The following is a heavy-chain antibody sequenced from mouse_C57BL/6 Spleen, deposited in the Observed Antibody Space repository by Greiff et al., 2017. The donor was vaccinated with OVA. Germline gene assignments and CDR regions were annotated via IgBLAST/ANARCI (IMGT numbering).Heavy chain of an antibody. CDR1: GYTFTEYT. D-gene: IGHD2-5*01. V-gene: IGHV1-62-2*01. J-gene: IGHJ2*01. Sequence: VQLQQSGAELVKPGASVKMSCKASGYTFTEYTIHWVKQRSGQGLEWIGWFYPGSGSIKYNEKFKDKATLTADKSSSTVYMELSRLTSEDSAVYFCARHAFPCYSNYGPFDYWGQGTTLTVSS. CDR3: ARHAFPCYSNYGPFDY. CDR2: FYPGSGSI.